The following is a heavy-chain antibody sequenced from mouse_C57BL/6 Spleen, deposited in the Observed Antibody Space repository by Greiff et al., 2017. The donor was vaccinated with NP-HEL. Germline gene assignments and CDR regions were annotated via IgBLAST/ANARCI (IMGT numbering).Heavy chain of an antibody. V-gene: IGHV1-76*01. J-gene: IGHJ1*03. CDR1: GYTFTDYY. Sequence: VQLQQSGAELVRPGASVKLSCKASGYTFTDYYINWVKQRPGQGLEWIARIYPGSGNTYYNEKFKGKATLTAEKSSSTAYMQLSSLTSEDSAVYFCARAYSNSYWYFDVWGTGTTVTVSS. CDR2: IYPGSGNT. D-gene: IGHD2-5*01. CDR3: ARAYSNSYWYFDV.